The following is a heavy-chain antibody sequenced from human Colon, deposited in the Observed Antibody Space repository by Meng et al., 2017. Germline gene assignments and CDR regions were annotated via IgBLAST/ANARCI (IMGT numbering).Heavy chain of an antibody. D-gene: IGHD3-10*01. CDR2: IYYSGRT. CDR3: ARYGSASYQGWFDP. V-gene: IGHV4-31*03. CDR1: GGSITSDTYY. Sequence: QVQLQESGPGLVQPSETLSLTCTVSGGSITSDTYYWSWIRQHPGEGLEWIGYIYYSGRTYYNPSLKSRVTISVDTSKNQFSLRLTSVTAADTAVYYCARYGSASYQGWFDPWGQGTLVTVSS. J-gene: IGHJ5*02.